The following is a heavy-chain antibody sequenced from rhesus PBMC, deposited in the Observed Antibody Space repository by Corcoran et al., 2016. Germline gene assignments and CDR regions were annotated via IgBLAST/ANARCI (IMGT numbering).Heavy chain of an antibody. J-gene: IGHJ4*01. V-gene: IGHV3-8*01. CDR3: ARLTSGYYTL. CDR1: GFTFGSYY. D-gene: IGHD3-28*01. CDR2: INTGGGST. Sequence: EVQLVESGGGLVQPGGSLRLSCTVSGFTFGSYYMFWVRRAPGKGLEWVSAINTGGGSTWYTESVKGRFTISKENAKNTLYLQMGSLRAEDTAVYYCARLTSGYYTLWGQGVLVTVSS.